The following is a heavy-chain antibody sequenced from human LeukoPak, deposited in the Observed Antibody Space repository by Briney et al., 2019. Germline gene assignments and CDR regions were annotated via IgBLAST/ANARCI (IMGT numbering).Heavy chain of an antibody. Sequence: GGSLSLSCVASGFSFSSYGMYWVRQAPGKGLEWVAFIRYDGSNEYYADSVKGRFTISRDNSKNTLYLQMKSLRADDTAIYYCAKDGSAADRLYYYYYYMDVWGKGTTVTVSS. V-gene: IGHV3-30*02. J-gene: IGHJ6*03. CDR1: GFSFSSYG. CDR2: IRYDGSNE. D-gene: IGHD6-13*01. CDR3: AKDGSAADRLYYYYYYMDV.